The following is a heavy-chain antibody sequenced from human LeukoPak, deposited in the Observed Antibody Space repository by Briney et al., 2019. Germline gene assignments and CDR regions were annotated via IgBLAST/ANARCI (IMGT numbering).Heavy chain of an antibody. CDR3: AKDAEVEMATTLDY. J-gene: IGHJ4*02. CDR1: GFTFSSYA. V-gene: IGHV3-23*01. CDR2: ISGSGGST. D-gene: IGHD5-24*01. Sequence: QPGGSPRLSCAASGFTFSSYAMSWVRQAPGKGLEWVSAISGSGGSTYYADSVKGRFTISRDNSKNTLYLQMNSLRAEDTAVYYCAKDAEVEMATTLDYWGQGTLVTVSS.